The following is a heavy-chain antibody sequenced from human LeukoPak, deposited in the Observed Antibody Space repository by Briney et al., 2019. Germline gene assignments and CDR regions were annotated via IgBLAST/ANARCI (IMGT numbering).Heavy chain of an antibody. D-gene: IGHD6-13*01. CDR1: GFSFSDEN. CDR3: ASGAGSSWFYS. Sequence: GGSLRLSCAASGFSFSDENMNWVGQAPGRGLEWLSYIHSTGTTTFSADSVKGRFTISRDNAKNSLSLQMRSLRHEDTAVYYCASGAGSSWFYSWGQGTLVTVSS. J-gene: IGHJ5*01. CDR2: IHSTGTTT. V-gene: IGHV3-48*02.